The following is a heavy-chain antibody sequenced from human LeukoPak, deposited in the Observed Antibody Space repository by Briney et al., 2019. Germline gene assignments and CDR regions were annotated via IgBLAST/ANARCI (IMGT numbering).Heavy chain of an antibody. V-gene: IGHV4-39*01. CDR3: ARHWPGYCSGGSCFFNWFDP. Sequence: SGTLSLTCTVSGGSISSSSYYWGWIRQPPGKGLEWIGSIYYSGSTYHNPTLKSRVTISVDTSKNQFSLKLSSVTAADTAVYYCARHWPGYCSGGSCFFNWFDPWGQGTLVTVSS. CDR2: IYYSGST. J-gene: IGHJ5*02. CDR1: GGSISSSSYY. D-gene: IGHD2-15*01.